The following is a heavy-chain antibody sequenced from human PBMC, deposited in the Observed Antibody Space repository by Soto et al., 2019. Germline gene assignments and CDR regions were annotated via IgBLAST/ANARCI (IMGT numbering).Heavy chain of an antibody. Sequence: VQMVQSGAEVKEPGSSVKVSCTNSGDTFSHYVMSWVRQAPGQGLEWMGSLAPISGSQNYAERFEGRLTISAEAGTSTMYKEWRSRKYAGTAVDYFACGAGGSSRWGQGTMVTVSS. CDR1: GDTFSHYV. D-gene: IGHD3-16*01. CDR3: ACGAGGSSR. J-gene: IGHJ3*01. V-gene: IGHV1-69*18. CDR2: LAPISGSQ.